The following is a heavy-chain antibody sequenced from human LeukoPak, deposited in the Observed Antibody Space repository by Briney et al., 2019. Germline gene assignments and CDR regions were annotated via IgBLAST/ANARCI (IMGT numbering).Heavy chain of an antibody. CDR3: AKGGYDYVEVAYFDY. V-gene: IGHV3-23*01. J-gene: IGHJ4*02. CDR2: IIGSSGST. Sequence: PGGSLRLSCAASGFTFSNYAMNWVRQAPGKGLEWVSTIIGSSGSTLYADSVKGRFTISKDTSKNTLYLHMSSLRADDTAVYYCAKGGYDYVEVAYFDYWGQGTLVTVS. CDR1: GFTFSNYA. D-gene: IGHD5-12*01.